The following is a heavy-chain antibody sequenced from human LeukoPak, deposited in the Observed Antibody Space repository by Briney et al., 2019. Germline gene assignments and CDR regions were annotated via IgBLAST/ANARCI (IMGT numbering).Heavy chain of an antibody. CDR1: GGSISSSSW. Sequence: PSETLSLTCAVSGGSISSSSWWSWVRQPPGKGLEWIGEIYHSGSTNYNPSLKGRVTISVDKSKNQFSLKLSSVTAADTAVYYCARFVVVPAARQASFDYWGQGTLVTVSS. J-gene: IGHJ4*02. V-gene: IGHV4-4*02. D-gene: IGHD2-2*01. CDR2: IYHSGST. CDR3: ARFVVVPAARQASFDY.